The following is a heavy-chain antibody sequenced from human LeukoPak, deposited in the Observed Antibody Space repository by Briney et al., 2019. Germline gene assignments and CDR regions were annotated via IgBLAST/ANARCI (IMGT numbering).Heavy chain of an antibody. J-gene: IGHJ6*02. CDR2: ISYDGSNK. V-gene: IGHV3-30-3*01. Sequence: QPGRSLRLSCAASGFTFSSYAMHWVRQAPGKGLEWVAVISYDGSNKYYADSVKGRFTISRDNSKNTLYLQMNSLRAEDTAVYYCARPVPLIAANSIYDCDYGMDVWGQGTTVTVSS. CDR3: ARPVPLIAANSIYDCDYGMDV. CDR1: GFTFSSYA. D-gene: IGHD2-15*01.